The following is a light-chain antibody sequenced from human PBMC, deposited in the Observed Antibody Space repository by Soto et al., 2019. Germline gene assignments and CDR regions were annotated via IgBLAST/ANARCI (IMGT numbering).Light chain of an antibody. CDR2: DVS. J-gene: IGLJ1*01. CDR3: SSYTSSSAYV. V-gene: IGLV2-14*04. CDR1: SSDVGGYNY. Sequence: GSPGQSITISCTGTSSDVGGYNYVSWYQQHPGKAPKLMIYDVSNRPSGVSNRFSGSKSGNTASLTISGLQAEDEADYYCSSYTSSSAYVFGTGTKVTVL.